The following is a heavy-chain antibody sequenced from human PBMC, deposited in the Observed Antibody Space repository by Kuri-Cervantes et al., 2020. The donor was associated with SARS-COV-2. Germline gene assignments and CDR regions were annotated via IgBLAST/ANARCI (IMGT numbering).Heavy chain of an antibody. Sequence: ASVKVSCKASGYTFTGYYMHWVRQAPGQGLEWMGRINPNSGGTNYAQKFQGRVTMTRDTSISTAYMELSSLRSEDTAVYYCAYCSSTSCYGDDGYYYYGMDVWGQGTTVTVSS. D-gene: IGHD2-2*01. V-gene: IGHV1-2*06. CDR2: INPNSGGT. J-gene: IGHJ6*02. CDR3: AYCSSTSCYGDDGYYYYGMDV. CDR1: GYTFTGYY.